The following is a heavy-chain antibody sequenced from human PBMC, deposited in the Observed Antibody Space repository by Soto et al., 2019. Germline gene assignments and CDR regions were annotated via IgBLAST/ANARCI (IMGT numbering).Heavy chain of an antibody. CDR1: GFTFRSYA. CDR3: YRSNLHLGDSPLYAY. Sequence: GSLGLSCASCGFTFRSYAMPWVRQATRKVLVWVSRINSDGSSTSYADSVKGRFTISRDNAKNTLYLQMNSLRAEDTAVYYCYRSNLHLGDSPLYAYRGQGTLVTVSS. CDR2: INSDGSST. V-gene: IGHV3-74*01. J-gene: IGHJ4*02. D-gene: IGHD3-16*02.